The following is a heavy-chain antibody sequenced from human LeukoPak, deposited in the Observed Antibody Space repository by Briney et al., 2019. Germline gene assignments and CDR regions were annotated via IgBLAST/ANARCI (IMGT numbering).Heavy chain of an antibody. CDR1: GFTFSSYW. Sequence: GGSLRLSCAVSGFTFSSYWMGWVRQAPGKGLAWVANINQDGSSKYYEDSVKGRFTISRDNAENSLYLQMNSLRAEDTAVYYCARDDYDSSGYDYWGQGTLVTVSS. D-gene: IGHD3-22*01. J-gene: IGHJ4*02. CDR2: INQDGSSK. CDR3: ARDDYDSSGYDY. V-gene: IGHV3-7*01.